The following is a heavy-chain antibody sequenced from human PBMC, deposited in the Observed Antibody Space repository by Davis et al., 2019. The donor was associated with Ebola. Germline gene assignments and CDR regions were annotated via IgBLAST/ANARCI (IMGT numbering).Heavy chain of an antibody. CDR3: AKLGGYRDY. J-gene: IGHJ4*02. CDR1: GGSFSGYY. CDR2: IYYSGST. D-gene: IGHD5-12*01. V-gene: IGHV4-59*12. Sequence: GSLRLSCAVYGGSFSGYYWSWIRQPPGKGLEWIGYIYYSGSTNYNPSLKSRVTISVDKSKNQFSLKLSSVTAADTAVYYCAKLGGYRDYWGQGTLVTVSS.